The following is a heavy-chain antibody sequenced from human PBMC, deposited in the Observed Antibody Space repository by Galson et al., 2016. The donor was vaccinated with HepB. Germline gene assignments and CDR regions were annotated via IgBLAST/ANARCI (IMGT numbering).Heavy chain of an antibody. CDR2: IYNDGDT. CDR1: GLIVRSNF. V-gene: IGHV3-53*01. CDR3: ARDGSEHGRSSVGGMDV. D-gene: IGHD6-6*01. J-gene: IGHJ4*02. Sequence: SLRLSCAASGLIVRSNFMTWVRQGPGKGLEWVATIYNDGDTFYADSVKGRFSISRHNSNNILYLQMSNVTPDDTAVYYCARDGSEHGRSSVGGMDVWGRGTLVTVSS.